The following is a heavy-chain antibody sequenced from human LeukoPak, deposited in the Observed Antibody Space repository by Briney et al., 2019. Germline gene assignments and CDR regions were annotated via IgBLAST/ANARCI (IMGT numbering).Heavy chain of an antibody. CDR1: GYSISSGYY. V-gene: IGHV4-38-2*02. D-gene: IGHD6-19*01. Sequence: SETLSLTCTVSGYSISSGYYWGWIRQPPGKGLEWIGSIYHSGSTYYNPSLKSRVTISVDTSKNQFSLKLSSVTAADTAVYYCARLSSGWWGDYWGQGTLVTVSS. J-gene: IGHJ4*02. CDR2: IYHSGST. CDR3: ARLSSGWWGDY.